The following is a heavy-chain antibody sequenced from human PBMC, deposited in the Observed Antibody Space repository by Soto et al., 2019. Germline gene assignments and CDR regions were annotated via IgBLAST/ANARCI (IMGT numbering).Heavy chain of an antibody. CDR2: IYYSGST. V-gene: IGHV4-31*03. Sequence: PSETLSLTCTVSGGSISSGGYYWSWIRQHPGKGLEWFGYIYYSGSTYYNPSLKSRVTISIDPSKNQFSLKLTSVTAADTAMYYCARMGYCSNGVCHYYFDYWGQATLVTVSS. CDR3: ARMGYCSNGVCHYYFDY. CDR1: GGSISSGGYY. J-gene: IGHJ4*02. D-gene: IGHD2-8*01.